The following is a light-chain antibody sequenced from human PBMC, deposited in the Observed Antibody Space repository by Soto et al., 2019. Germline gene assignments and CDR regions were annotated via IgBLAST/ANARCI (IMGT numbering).Light chain of an antibody. CDR2: GAS. CDR3: QQYGGSPRT. J-gene: IGKJ1*01. V-gene: IGKV3-20*01. Sequence: EIVLTQSPGTLSLSPGERATLSCRASQSVSSHSLAWHQQKPGQAPRLLIYGASNRATGIPDRFSGSGSGTEFTITISRLEPEDFAVYYYQQYGGSPRTFGQGTKVEIK. CDR1: QSVSSHS.